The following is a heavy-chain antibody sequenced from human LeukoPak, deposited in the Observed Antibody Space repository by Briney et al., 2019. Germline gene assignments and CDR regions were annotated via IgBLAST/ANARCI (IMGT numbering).Heavy chain of an antibody. V-gene: IGHV4-34*01. J-gene: IGHJ6*02. CDR3: AREGYDFWSGPSHHYYGMDV. CDR1: GGSFSGYY. D-gene: IGHD3-3*01. CDR2: INHSGST. Sequence: SETLSLTCAVYGGSFSGYYWSWIRQPPGKGLEWIGEINHSGSTNYNPSLKSRVTISVDTSKNQFSLKLSSVTAADTAVYYCAREGYDFWSGPSHHYYGMDVWGQGTTVTVSS.